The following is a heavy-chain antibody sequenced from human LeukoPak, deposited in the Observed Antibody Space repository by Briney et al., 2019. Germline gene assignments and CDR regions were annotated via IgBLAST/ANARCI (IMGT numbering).Heavy chain of an antibody. CDR3: ARHGLVVPAARQYGGETDY. Sequence: PSETLSLTCAVSGYSISSGYYWGWIRQPPGKGLEWIGSIYHSGSTYYNPSLKSRVTISVDTSKNQFSLKLSSVTAADTAVYYCARHGLVVPAARQYGGETDYWGQGTLVTVSS. D-gene: IGHD2-2*01. J-gene: IGHJ4*01. CDR2: IYHSGST. V-gene: IGHV4-38-2*01. CDR1: GYSISSGYY.